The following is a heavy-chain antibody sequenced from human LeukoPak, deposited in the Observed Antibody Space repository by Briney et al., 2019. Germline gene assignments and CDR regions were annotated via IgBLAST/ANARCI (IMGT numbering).Heavy chain of an antibody. V-gene: IGHV4-59*11. D-gene: IGHD6-13*01. CDR3: ASRPGGSTWYGVFNY. J-gene: IGHJ4*02. CDR1: GDSMSNHF. Sequence: PSETLSPTCTVSGDSMSNHFWSWIRQPPGKGLEWIGYIYGSETTNYNPSLKSRVTMSVDTSENQFSLKLSSVTAADTALYYCASRPGGSTWYGVFNYWSRGTLVTVSS. CDR2: IYGSETT.